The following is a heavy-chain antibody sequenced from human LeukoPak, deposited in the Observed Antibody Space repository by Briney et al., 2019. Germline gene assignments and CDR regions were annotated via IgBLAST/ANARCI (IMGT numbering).Heavy chain of an antibody. V-gene: IGHV4-39*07. J-gene: IGHJ4*02. CDR2: IYYSGST. Sequence: SETLSLTCTVSGGSISSYYWSWIRQPPGKGLEWIGSIYYSGSTYYNASLKSRITISVDTSKNQFSLNLTSVTAADTAMYYCASTSGSGYSLDYWGQGTLVTVSS. D-gene: IGHD5-12*01. CDR3: ASTSGSGYSLDY. CDR1: GGSISSYY.